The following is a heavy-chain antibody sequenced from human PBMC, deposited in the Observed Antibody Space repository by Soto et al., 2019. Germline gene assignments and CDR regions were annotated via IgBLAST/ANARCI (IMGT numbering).Heavy chain of an antibody. CDR3: ARGGYSSTWSNLLDRSGLDV. CDR2: VNPNSDNT. Sequence: QVQLVQSGAEVKKPRASVKVSCKASGYTFTSYGINWVRQATGQGLEWMGWVNPNSDNTGYAQKFQGRVTITADTSTYTVYMELSELRSGDTAVYYCARGGYSSTWSNLLDRSGLDVWGQGTTVTVSS. D-gene: IGHD6-13*01. J-gene: IGHJ6*02. CDR1: GYTFTSYG. V-gene: IGHV1-8*01.